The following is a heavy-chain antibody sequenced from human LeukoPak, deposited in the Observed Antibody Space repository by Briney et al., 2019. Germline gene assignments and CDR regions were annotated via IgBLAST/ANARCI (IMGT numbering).Heavy chain of an antibody. V-gene: IGHV3-74*01. CDR3: HPLAYTTN. CDR2: SKDDGSST. Sequence: GGSLRLSCAVSGFTFSSRWMHWVRHAPGKGLEWVSVSKDDGSSTSYADSVKGRFTLSRDNAKNMLYLQMNSLRAEDTVVYYCHPLAYTTNWGQGALVTVSS. J-gene: IGHJ4*02. CDR1: GFTFSSRW. D-gene: IGHD2-2*02.